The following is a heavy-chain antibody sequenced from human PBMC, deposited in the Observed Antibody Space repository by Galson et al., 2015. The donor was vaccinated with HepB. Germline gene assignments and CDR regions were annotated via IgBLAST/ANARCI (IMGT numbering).Heavy chain of an antibody. CDR2: IHPSDSDS. Sequence: QSGAEVKKPGESLKISCKGSGYSFSTYWIGWVRQMPGKSLEWMGIIHPSDSDSRYSPSLQGPVTFSADKSISTAYLQWSSLKASDTAMYYCARGDRDCSSTSCFIDYWGQGTLVTVSS. CDR1: GYSFSTYW. J-gene: IGHJ4*02. V-gene: IGHV5-51*01. CDR3: ARGDRDCSSTSCFIDY. D-gene: IGHD2-2*01.